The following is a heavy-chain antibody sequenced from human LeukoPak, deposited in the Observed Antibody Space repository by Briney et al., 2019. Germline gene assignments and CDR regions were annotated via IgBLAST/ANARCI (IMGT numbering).Heavy chain of an antibody. D-gene: IGHD3-22*01. CDR3: ARVLHKRNYDSSTYYGY. CDR1: GFTFNSYG. CDR2: ISYDGNDK. Sequence: GGSLRLSCAASGFTFNSYGMHWVRQAPGKGLEWVAVISYDGNDKFYRDSVKGRLTISRDNAKNSLYLQMNSLRAEDTAVYYCARVLHKRNYDSSTYYGYWGQGTLVTVSS. V-gene: IGHV3-30*03. J-gene: IGHJ4*02.